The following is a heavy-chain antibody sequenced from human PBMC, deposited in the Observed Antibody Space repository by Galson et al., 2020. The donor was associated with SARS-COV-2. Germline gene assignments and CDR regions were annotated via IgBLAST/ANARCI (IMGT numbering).Heavy chain of an antibody. V-gene: IGHV1-69*13. Sequence: SVKVSCKASGGTFSSYAISWVRQAPGQGLEWMGGIIPIFGTANYAQKFQGRVTITADESTSTAYMELSSLRSEDTAVYYCARAGWIAARPNYYYYMGVWGKGTTVTVSS. CDR1: GGTFSSYA. D-gene: IGHD6-6*01. J-gene: IGHJ6*03. CDR3: ARAGWIAARPNYYYYMGV. CDR2: IIPIFGTA.